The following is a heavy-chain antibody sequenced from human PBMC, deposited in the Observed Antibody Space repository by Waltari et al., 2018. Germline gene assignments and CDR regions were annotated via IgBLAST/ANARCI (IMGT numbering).Heavy chain of an antibody. CDR2: INSNSGDR. V-gene: IGHV1-2*02. J-gene: IGHJ4*02. CDR3: AREGLTGRGFDY. CDR1: GSTFTAYH. Sequence: QVQLVQSGAEVKKPGASVKVSCKTSGSTFTAYHIQWVRPAPGKGLEWMGWINSNSGDRGYAQKFLGRVTMTRDTSVSTIYMELSGLKSDDTAVYYCAREGLTGRGFDYWGQGTLVTVSS. D-gene: IGHD3-10*01.